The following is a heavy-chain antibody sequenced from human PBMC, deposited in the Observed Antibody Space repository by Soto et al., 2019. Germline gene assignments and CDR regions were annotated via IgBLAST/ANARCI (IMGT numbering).Heavy chain of an antibody. CDR1: GFTFSNYS. J-gene: IGHJ4*02. V-gene: IGHV3-48*01. CDR3: ARVGRSGWADDY. CDR2: ISSSTSSI. D-gene: IGHD6-19*01. Sequence: EVQLVESGGGLIKPGGSQRLSSAASGFTFSNYSMNWVRQAPGKGLEWISYISSSTSSIYYTDSVKGRFTISRDNAKNSLYLQMDSLRVEDTAVYYCARVGRSGWADDYWGQGTLVTVSS.